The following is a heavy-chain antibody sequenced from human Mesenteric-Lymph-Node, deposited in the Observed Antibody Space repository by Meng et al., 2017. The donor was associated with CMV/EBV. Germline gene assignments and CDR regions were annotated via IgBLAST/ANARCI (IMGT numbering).Heavy chain of an antibody. CDR3: AKSGSYSLSGGY. CDR1: GGSIRTNTYY. V-gene: IGHV4-39*07. CDR2: IYFSGST. Sequence: SETLSLTCTVSGGSIRTNTYYWGWLRQPPGKGLEWVGTIYFSGSTYYNPSLKSRVTISVDTSKNQFSLKLSSVTAADTAVYYCAKSGSYSLSGGYWGQGTLVTVSS. D-gene: IGHD1-26*01. J-gene: IGHJ4*02.